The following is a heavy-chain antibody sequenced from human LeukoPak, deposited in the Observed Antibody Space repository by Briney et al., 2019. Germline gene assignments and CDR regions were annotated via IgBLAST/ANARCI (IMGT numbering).Heavy chain of an antibody. CDR2: ISGSGGST. V-gene: IGHV3-23*01. CDR1: GFTFSSYA. Sequence: PGGSLRLSCAASGFTFSSYAMSWVRQAPGKGLEWVSAISGSGGSTYYADSVTGRLTISRDNSKNTLYLQMNSLRAEDTAVYYCAKDRRGYCSSTSCSPFDYWGQGTLVTVSS. J-gene: IGHJ4*02. CDR3: AKDRRGYCSSTSCSPFDY. D-gene: IGHD2-2*01.